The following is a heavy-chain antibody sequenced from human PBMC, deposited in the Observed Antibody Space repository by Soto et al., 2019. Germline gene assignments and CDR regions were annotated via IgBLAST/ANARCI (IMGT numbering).Heavy chain of an antibody. J-gene: IGHJ5*02. D-gene: IGHD2-2*01. CDR1: GGSFIGYY. V-gene: IGHV4-34*01. CDR3: ARDGFCTSTTCRVGNWFDP. Sequence: PSETLSLTCVVYGGSFIGYYWSWIRQCPGKGLEWIGGINHRGSTNYNPSLESRVTISVDTSKNQFSLKLPSVTAADTAMYYCARDGFCTSTTCRVGNWFDPWGQGTRVTVS. CDR2: INHRGST.